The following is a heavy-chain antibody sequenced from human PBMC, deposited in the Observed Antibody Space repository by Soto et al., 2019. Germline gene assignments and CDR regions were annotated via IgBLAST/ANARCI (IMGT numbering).Heavy chain of an antibody. CDR2: IYCSGST. Sequence: QVQLQESGPGLVKPSQTLSLTCTVSGGSISSGGYYWSWIRQHPGKGLEWIGYIYCSGSTYYNPSLKSRVTIAVDTSKNQFSLKLSSVTAADTAVYYCARDGATIFWTGMDVWGQGTTVTVSS. CDR3: ARDGATIFWTGMDV. CDR1: GGSISSGGYY. D-gene: IGHD3-3*01. V-gene: IGHV4-31*03. J-gene: IGHJ6*02.